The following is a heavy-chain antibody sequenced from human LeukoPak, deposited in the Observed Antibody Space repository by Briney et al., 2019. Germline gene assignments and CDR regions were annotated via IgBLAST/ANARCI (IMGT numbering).Heavy chain of an antibody. D-gene: IGHD6-13*01. CDR2: ISGRSAYI. V-gene: IGHV3-21*01. J-gene: IGHJ3*02. Sequence: GGSLRLSCAASGFSFSNGMNWVRQAPGKGPEWVSSISGRSAYIYYADSVKGRFTISRDNAKNSLYLQMNSLRAEDTAVYYCAREGSAAGIDDAFDIWGQRTMVTVSS. CDR3: AREGSAAGIDDAFDI. CDR1: GFSFSNG.